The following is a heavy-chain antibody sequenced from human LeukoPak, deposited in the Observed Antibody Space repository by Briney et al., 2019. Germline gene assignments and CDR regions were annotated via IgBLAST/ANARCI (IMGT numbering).Heavy chain of an antibody. J-gene: IGHJ4*02. Sequence: PSETLSLTCTVSGYSISSGYYWGWIRQPPGKGLEWIGSIYHSGSTYYNPSLESRVTISVDTSKNQFSLKLSSVTAADTAVYYCARVGRLSSSSWYSPLDYWGQGTLVTVSS. CDR2: IYHSGST. CDR1: GYSISSGYY. V-gene: IGHV4-38-2*02. CDR3: ARVGRLSSSSWYSPLDY. D-gene: IGHD6-13*01.